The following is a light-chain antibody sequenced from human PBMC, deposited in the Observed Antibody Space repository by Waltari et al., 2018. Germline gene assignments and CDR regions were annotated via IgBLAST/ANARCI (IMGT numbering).Light chain of an antibody. J-gene: IGLJ1*01. Sequence: QAAVTQEPSLTVSPGGTVTLTCGSSTGPVTFGHYPYWFQQKPGQAPRTLIYDTYNKHSWTPARFSGSLLGGKAALTLSGAQPEDEVEYYCSLSNSGALYVFGTVTRVTVL. CDR2: DTY. CDR3: SLSNSGALYV. V-gene: IGLV7-46*01. CDR1: TGPVTFGHY.